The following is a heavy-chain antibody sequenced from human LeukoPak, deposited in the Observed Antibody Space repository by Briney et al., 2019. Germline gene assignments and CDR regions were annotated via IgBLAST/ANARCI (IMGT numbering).Heavy chain of an antibody. CDR3: ARVVATIGIDY. J-gene: IGHJ4*02. D-gene: IGHD5-12*01. V-gene: IGHV4-30-4*08. CDR1: GGSISSGDYY. CDR2: IYYSGST. Sequence: SKTLSLTCTVSGGSISSGDYYWSWIRQPPGKGLEWIGYIYYSGSTYYNPSLKSRVTISVDTSKNQFSLKLSTVTAADTAVYYCARVVATIGIDYWGQGTLVTVSS.